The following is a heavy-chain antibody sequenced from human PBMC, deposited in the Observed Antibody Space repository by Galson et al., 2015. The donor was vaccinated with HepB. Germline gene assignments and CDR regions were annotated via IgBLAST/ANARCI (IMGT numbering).Heavy chain of an antibody. CDR2: ISYDGSNK. Sequence: SLRLSCAASGFTFGNAWMSWVRQAPGKGLEWVAVISYDGSNKYYADSVKGRFTISRDNSKNTLYLQMNSLRAEDTAVYYCARNSKPLYGDYDYWGQGTLVTVSS. J-gene: IGHJ4*02. V-gene: IGHV3-30-3*01. D-gene: IGHD4-17*01. CDR3: ARNSKPLYGDYDY. CDR1: GFTFGNAW.